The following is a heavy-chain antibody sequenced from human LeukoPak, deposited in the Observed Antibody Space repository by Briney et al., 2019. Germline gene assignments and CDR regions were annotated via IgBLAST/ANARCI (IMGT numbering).Heavy chain of an antibody. CDR3: TTISAIFGVVIPDY. D-gene: IGHD3-3*01. J-gene: IGHJ4*02. V-gene: IGHV3-15*01. CDR1: GFTFSSYG. CDR2: IKTKTSGGTT. Sequence: GGSLRLSCAASGFTFSSYGMHWVRQAPGKGLEWIGRIKTKTSGGTTDYLAPVKGRFTISRDDSKNMLYLQMSSLKTEDTAVYYCTTISAIFGVVIPDYWGQGTLVTVSS.